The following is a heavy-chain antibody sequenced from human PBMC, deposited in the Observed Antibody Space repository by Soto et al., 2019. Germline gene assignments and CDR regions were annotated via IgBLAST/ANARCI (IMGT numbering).Heavy chain of an antibody. CDR2: ISYSVSP. D-gene: IGHD3-10*01. V-gene: IGHV4-30-4*01. CDR3: ARAVTGSGSFFSYYYRMDV. CDR1: GVSISRGDYY. J-gene: IGHJ6*02. Sequence: SETLCLTCTVCGVSISRGDYYWSWIRQTTGKGREWIVYISYSVSPYYNPSLKRRVIISVDTSKPQFSLQLRSVTAPDTAVYFCARAVTGSGSFFSYYYRMDVWGQGTTVTFSS.